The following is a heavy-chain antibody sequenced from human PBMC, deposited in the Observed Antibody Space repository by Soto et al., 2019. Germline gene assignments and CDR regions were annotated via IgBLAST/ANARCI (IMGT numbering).Heavy chain of an antibody. CDR2: IYYSGST. D-gene: IGHD2-2*02. Sequence: SETLSLTCTVSGRSISSGGYYWSWIRQHPGKGLDWIGYIYYSGSTYYNPSLKSRVTISVDTSKNQFSLKLSSVTAADTAVYYCARVDAGYCSSTSCYREGSIDLWGRGTLVTVSS. CDR3: ARVDAGYCSSTSCYREGSIDL. CDR1: GRSISSGGYY. V-gene: IGHV4-31*03. J-gene: IGHJ2*01.